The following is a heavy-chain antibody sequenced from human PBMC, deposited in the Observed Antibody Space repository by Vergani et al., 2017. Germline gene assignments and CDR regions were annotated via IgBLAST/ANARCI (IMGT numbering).Heavy chain of an antibody. CDR3: AKDAMTTGSYYLDY. J-gene: IGHJ4*02. V-gene: IGHV3-30*18. CDR2: ISYDGSNK. D-gene: IGHD4-17*01. Sequence: QVQLVESGGGVVQPGRSLRLSCAASGFTFSSYGMHWVRQAPGKGLEWVAVISYDGSNKYYADSVKGRFTISRDNSKNTLYLQMNSLRAEDTAVYYCAKDAMTTGSYYLDYWGQGTLVTVSS. CDR1: GFTFSSYG.